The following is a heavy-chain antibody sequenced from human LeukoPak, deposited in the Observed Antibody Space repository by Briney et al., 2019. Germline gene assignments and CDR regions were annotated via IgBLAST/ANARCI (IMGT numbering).Heavy chain of an antibody. V-gene: IGHV3-21*01. J-gene: IGHJ6*02. CDR3: AKDVASFYYYGMDV. CDR2: ISSSSSYI. D-gene: IGHD5-12*01. Sequence: GGSLRLSCAASGFTFSSYSMNWVRQAPGKGLEWVSSISSSSSYIYYADSVKGRFTTSRDNAKNSLYLQMNSLRAEDTAVYYCAKDVASFYYYGMDVWGQGTTVTVSS. CDR1: GFTFSSYS.